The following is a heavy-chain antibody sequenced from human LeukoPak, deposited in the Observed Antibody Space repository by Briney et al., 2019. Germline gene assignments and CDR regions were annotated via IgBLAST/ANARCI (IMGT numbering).Heavy chain of an antibody. CDR3: AISSSLDY. D-gene: IGHD6-13*01. V-gene: IGHV4-30-2*03. CDR1: GGSISSGGYS. CDR2: IYYSGST. J-gene: IGHJ4*02. Sequence: PSETLSLTCAVSGGSISSGGYSWSWIRQPPGKGLEWIGYIYYSGSTYYNPSLKSRVTISVDTSKNQFSLKLSSVTAADTAVYYCAISSSLDYWGQGTLVTVSS.